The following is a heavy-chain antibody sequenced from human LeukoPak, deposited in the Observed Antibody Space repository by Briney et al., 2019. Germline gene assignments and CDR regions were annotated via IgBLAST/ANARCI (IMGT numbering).Heavy chain of an antibody. J-gene: IGHJ4*02. CDR1: GFTFTGYE. CDR2: ISSTGSTM. V-gene: IGHV3-48*03. Sequence: GGSLRLSCAASGFTFTGYEMNWVRQAPEKGLEWVSSISSTGSTMYYADSVKGRFTISRDNAKNSLYLQMNSLRAEDTAIYYCARAAYMVRGVIITPPFDYWGQGTLVTVSS. D-gene: IGHD3-10*01. CDR3: ARAAYMVRGVIITPPFDY.